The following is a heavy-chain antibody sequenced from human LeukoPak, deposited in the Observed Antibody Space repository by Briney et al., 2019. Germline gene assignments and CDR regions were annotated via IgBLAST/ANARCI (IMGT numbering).Heavy chain of an antibody. CDR1: GFTFSSFG. D-gene: IGHD1-26*01. CDR2: ISWNSGTI. CDR3: AKDLGGGDYYYFYMDG. Sequence: GGSLRLSCAAAGFTFSSFGMHWVRQAPGKGLEWVSGISWNSGTIAYADSVLGRFTISRDNAKNSLYLQMNSLRPEDTALYYCAKDLGGGDYYYFYMDGWGKGTAVTISS. V-gene: IGHV3-9*01. J-gene: IGHJ6*03.